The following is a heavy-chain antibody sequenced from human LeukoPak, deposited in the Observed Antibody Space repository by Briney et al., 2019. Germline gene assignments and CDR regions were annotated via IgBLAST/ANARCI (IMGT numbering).Heavy chain of an antibody. Sequence: GTSLRLSCAASGFTFTTYGTHWVRQAPGKGLEWVAVIAYDGKTTYYADSVKGRFTISRDDSKNTLYLQMNSLRAEDTAVYYCAKGDSSGGLSALNAFDIWGQGTMVTVSS. D-gene: IGHD3-22*01. V-gene: IGHV3-30*18. CDR2: IAYDGKTT. CDR3: AKGDSSGGLSALNAFDI. CDR1: GFTFTTYG. J-gene: IGHJ3*02.